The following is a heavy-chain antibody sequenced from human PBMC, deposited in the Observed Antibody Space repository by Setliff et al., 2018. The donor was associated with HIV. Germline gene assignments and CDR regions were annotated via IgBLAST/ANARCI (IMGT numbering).Heavy chain of an antibody. D-gene: IGHD2-2*01. Sequence: SETLSLTCTVSGASVTSGGYFWSWIRQPAGKGLEWIGRIYTAGTTNYNPSVRSRVTIALDTSKNQFSLNLTSVTAADTAVYYCARDGRIDTAMNWGQGTLVTVSS. CDR1: GASVTSGGYF. CDR3: ARDGRIDTAMN. J-gene: IGHJ4*02. V-gene: IGHV4-61*02. CDR2: IYTAGTT.